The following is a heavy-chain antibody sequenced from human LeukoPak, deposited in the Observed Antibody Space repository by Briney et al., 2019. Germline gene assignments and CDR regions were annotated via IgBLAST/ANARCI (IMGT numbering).Heavy chain of an antibody. Sequence: GASVKVSCKASGGTFSSYAISWVRQAPGQGLEWMGGIIPIFGTANYAQKFQGRVTITADESTSTAYMEPSSLRSEDTAVYYCARFGGLNYGDIDCWGQGTLVTVSS. J-gene: IGHJ4*02. V-gene: IGHV1-69*13. CDR1: GGTFSSYA. CDR3: ARFGGLNYGDIDC. D-gene: IGHD3-10*01. CDR2: IIPIFGTA.